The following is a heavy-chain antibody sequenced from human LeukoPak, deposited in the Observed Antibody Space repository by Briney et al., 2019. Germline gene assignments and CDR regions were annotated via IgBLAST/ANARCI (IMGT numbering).Heavy chain of an antibody. CDR2: INVGNGNT. Sequence: GSSVKVSCKASGGTFSSYAISWVRQAPGQRLEWMGWINVGNGNTKYSQKFQGRVTITRDTSASTAYMELSSLRSEDTAVYYCAREAVDIVVVPAATDYYYGMDVWGQGTTVTVSS. CDR3: AREAVDIVVVPAATDYYYGMDV. D-gene: IGHD2-2*01. V-gene: IGHV1-3*01. J-gene: IGHJ6*02. CDR1: GGTFSSYA.